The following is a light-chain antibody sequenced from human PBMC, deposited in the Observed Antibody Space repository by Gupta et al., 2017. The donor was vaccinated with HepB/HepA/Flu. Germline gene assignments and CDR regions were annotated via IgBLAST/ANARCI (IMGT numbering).Light chain of an antibody. CDR1: QSLLHSNGYNY. CDR2: LGS. CDR3: MQALQTPT. Sequence: IVMTQSPLSLPVTPGEPASISCRSSQSLLHSNGYNYLDWYLQKPGQSPQLLIYLGSNRASGVPDRFSGSGSGTDFTLKISRVEAEDVGVYYCMQALQTPTFGGGTKAEIK. V-gene: IGKV2-28*01. J-gene: IGKJ4*01.